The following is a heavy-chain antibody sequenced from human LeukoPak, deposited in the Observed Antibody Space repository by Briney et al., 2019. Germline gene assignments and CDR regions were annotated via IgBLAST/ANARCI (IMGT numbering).Heavy chain of an antibody. CDR2: IYSDGNT. V-gene: IGHV3-53*01. D-gene: IGHD6-13*01. CDR1: GFTVSSIY. CDR3: AGDTHSSSWYDH. Sequence: GGSLRLSCAVSGFTVSSIYMSWVRQAPGKGLEWVSSIYSDGNTYYADSMKGRFTISRDSSRNTLYLQMNSLRVEDSAVYYCAGDTHSSSWYDHWGQGTLATVSS. J-gene: IGHJ5*02.